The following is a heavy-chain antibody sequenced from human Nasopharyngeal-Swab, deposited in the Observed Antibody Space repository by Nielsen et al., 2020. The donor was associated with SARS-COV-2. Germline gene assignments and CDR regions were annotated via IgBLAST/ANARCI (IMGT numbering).Heavy chain of an antibody. CDR2: MNPHNGGT. D-gene: IGHD4-17*01. Sequence: ASVKVSCKASGGTVSSYAISWVRQAPGQGLEWMGWMNPHNGGTNYEQKFQGRVTMTRDTSISTGYMELRRLRSDDTAVYYCARDDYGDYGYFGHWGQGTLVTVSS. J-gene: IGHJ4*02. V-gene: IGHV1-2*02. CDR3: ARDDYGDYGYFGH. CDR1: GGTVSSYA.